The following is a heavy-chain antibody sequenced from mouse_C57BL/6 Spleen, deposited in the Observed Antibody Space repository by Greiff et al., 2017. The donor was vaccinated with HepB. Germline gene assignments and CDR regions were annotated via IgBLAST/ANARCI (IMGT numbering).Heavy chain of an antibody. CDR2: ISGGGGNT. V-gene: IGHV5-9*01. J-gene: IGHJ2*01. D-gene: IGHD1-1*01. CDR3: ARHSTVVADY. CDR1: GFTFSSYT. Sequence: EVQLVESGGGLVKPGGSLKLPCAASGFTFSSYTMSWVRQDPEKRLELVATISGGGGNTYSPDSVKGRFTSSRDNAKNTLYLQMSSLMSEDTALYYCARHSTVVADYWGQGTTLTVSS.